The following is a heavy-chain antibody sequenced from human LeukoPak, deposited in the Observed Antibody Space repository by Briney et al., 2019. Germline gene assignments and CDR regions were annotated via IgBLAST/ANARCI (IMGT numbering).Heavy chain of an antibody. D-gene: IGHD2-15*01. CDR3: ARDWSVAANRFDF. J-gene: IGHJ4*02. CDR2: IKQDGSGT. V-gene: IGHV3-7*01. Sequence: PGGSLRLSCVASGFTLSNYWMSWFRQAPGKGLEWVANIKQDGSGTFYVGSVKGRFSISRDNAKNSVHLQMNSLGVEDTAVYYCARDWSVAANRFDFWGQGTLVTVSS. CDR1: GFTLSNYW.